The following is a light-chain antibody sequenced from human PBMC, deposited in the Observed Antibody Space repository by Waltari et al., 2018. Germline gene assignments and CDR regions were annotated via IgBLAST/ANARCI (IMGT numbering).Light chain of an antibody. CDR2: EVS. J-gene: IGLJ1*01. CDR1: SSDVGDYNY. Sequence: QSALTQPASVSGSPGQSITISCTGTSSDVGDYNYVSWYQQHPGKVPKLMFYEVSNRPSGVSNRFAGSKSGNTASLTISGLQAEDEADYFCSSYTSSSIYVFGTGTKVTV. CDR3: SSYTSSSIYV. V-gene: IGLV2-14*01.